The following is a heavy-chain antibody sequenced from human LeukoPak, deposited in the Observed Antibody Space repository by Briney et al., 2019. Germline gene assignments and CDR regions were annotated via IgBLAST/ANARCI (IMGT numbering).Heavy chain of an antibody. V-gene: IGHV3-30*02. Sequence: GRSLRLSCAASEFTFSSYGMHWVRQAPGKGLEWVAFIRYDGSNKYYADSVKGRFTISRDNSKNTLYLQMNSLRAEDTAVYYCAKDSYGSGSYRYYYYMDVWGKGTTVTISS. J-gene: IGHJ6*03. CDR2: IRYDGSNK. D-gene: IGHD3-10*01. CDR1: EFTFSSYG. CDR3: AKDSYGSGSYRYYYYMDV.